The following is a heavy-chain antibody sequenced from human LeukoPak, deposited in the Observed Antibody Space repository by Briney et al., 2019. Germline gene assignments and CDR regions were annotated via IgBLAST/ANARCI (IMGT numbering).Heavy chain of an antibody. CDR2: TRNKANSYTT. J-gene: IGHJ4*02. V-gene: IGHV3-72*01. Sequence: GGSLGLSCEAPGFTLSDHYMDWVRQAPGKGLEWVGRTRNKANSYTTDYAASVRGRFTISRDDSKNLLYLQMNSLTTEDTAVYYCARAPYSNYFFDYWGQGTLVTVSS. CDR3: ARAPYSNYFFDY. D-gene: IGHD4-11*01. CDR1: GFTLSDHY.